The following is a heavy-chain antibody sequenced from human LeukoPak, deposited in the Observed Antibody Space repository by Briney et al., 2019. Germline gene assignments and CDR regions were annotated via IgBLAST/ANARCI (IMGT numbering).Heavy chain of an antibody. V-gene: IGHV3-48*02. J-gene: IGHJ4*02. CDR1: GFIFSTYH. CDR2: ISSDSGTI. Sequence: GGSLRLSCAASGFIFSTYHTNWVRQAPGKGLEWISFISSDSGTIYYADSVKGRFTISRDNAENSLYLQMNSLRDEDTAVYYCARRDPFDYWGQGTMVTVSS. CDR3: ARRDPFDY.